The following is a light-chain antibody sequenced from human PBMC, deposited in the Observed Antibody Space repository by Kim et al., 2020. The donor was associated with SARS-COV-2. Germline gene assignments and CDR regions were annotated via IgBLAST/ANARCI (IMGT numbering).Light chain of an antibody. Sequence: AYVGDRVTINCQASQDIGNDLDWYQQNQGRAPKRLIYGASNLQSGVPSRFSGTGSETEFTLTINSLQPEDFATYFCLQHRTYPITFGQGTRLEIK. CDR3: LQHRTYPIT. CDR2: GAS. CDR1: QDIGND. J-gene: IGKJ5*01. V-gene: IGKV1-17*01.